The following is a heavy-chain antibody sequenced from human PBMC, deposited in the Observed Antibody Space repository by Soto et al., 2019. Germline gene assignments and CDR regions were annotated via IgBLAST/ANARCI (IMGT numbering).Heavy chain of an antibody. Sequence: QVQLQESGPGLVKPSETLSLTCTVSGGSISNYYWSWIRQSPGSGLEWIGYISYGGNTNYNPSLKSRVTISVDTSKNQFSLKLSSVTAADTAVYYSARKATKDDYWGQGTLVTVSS. CDR3: ARKATKDDY. CDR2: ISYGGNT. CDR1: GGSISNYY. J-gene: IGHJ4*02. V-gene: IGHV4-59*08.